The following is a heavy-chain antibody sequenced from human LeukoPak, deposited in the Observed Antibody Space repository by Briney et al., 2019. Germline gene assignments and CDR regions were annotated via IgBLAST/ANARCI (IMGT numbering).Heavy chain of an antibody. CDR2: ISGGGDRT. CDR3: AQVPTVTRN. J-gene: IGHJ4*02. Sequence: GGSLRLSCAAYRLTFSSYAMSWVRQAPGKGLEWVSAISGGGDRTYYADSVKGRFTISRDNSKNTLYLQKDSLRAEVTDGFYCAQVPTVTRNWGQGTLVTVSS. CDR1: RLTFSSYA. V-gene: IGHV3-23*01. D-gene: IGHD4-17*01.